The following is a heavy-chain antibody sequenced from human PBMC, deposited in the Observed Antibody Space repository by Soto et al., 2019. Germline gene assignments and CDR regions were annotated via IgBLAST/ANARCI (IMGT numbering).Heavy chain of an antibody. CDR2: INPHTGDT. Sequence: QVHLVQSGAEVKKPGASVTVSCKTSGYTLTDYYMHWVRQAPGQGLEWMAWINPHTGDTGIAERFQGRATMTRDTSTNTAHMGLTSLTSDDTAIYYCAREGGAAPGARREWYLDLWGRGSLVTVSS. J-gene: IGHJ2*01. V-gene: IGHV1-2*02. D-gene: IGHD6-25*01. CDR1: GYTLTDYY. CDR3: AREGGAAPGARREWYLDL.